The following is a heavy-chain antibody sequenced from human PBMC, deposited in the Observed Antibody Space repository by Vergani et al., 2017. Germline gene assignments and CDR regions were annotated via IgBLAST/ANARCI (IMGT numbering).Heavy chain of an antibody. CDR2: IQFDGSNQ. V-gene: IGHV3-30*02. J-gene: IGHJ4*02. CDR1: GFTLSNYD. D-gene: IGHD3-16*01. Sequence: QVQLVESGGGVVQRGGSLRLSCATSGFTLSNYDMQWIRQGPGKGLEFISFIQFDGSNQYYADSVKGRFTLSRDFSKNTLYLQMNSLRTENTATYYCAKHFRGWGIDYWGKGTQVIVSS. CDR3: AKHFRGWGIDY.